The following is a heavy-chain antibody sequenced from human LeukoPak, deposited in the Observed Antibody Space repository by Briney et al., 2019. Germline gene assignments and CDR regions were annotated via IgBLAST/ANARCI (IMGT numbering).Heavy chain of an antibody. J-gene: IGHJ2*01. Sequence: EASETLSLTCTVSGVSISSGDYYWSWIRQPPGKGLDWIGYIYYSGSTYYNPSLKSRVTISVDTSKNQFSLKLRSVTAADTAVYYCARGGGYGGIDWYFDVWGRGILVTVSS. CDR3: ARGGGYGGIDWYFDV. D-gene: IGHD4-23*01. CDR1: GVSISSGDYY. CDR2: IYYSGST. V-gene: IGHV4-30-4*01.